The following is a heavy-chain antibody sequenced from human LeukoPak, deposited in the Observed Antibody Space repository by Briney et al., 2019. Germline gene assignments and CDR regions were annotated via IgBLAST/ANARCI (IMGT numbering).Heavy chain of an antibody. CDR1: GFTFSSYW. CDR3: AGSNSYGYIRDDY. D-gene: IGHD5-18*01. J-gene: IGHJ4*02. V-gene: IGHV3-74*01. Sequence: GGSLRLSCAASGFTFSSYWMHWVRQAPGKGLVWVSRINSDGSSTSYADSVKGRFTISRDNAKNTLYLQMNSLRAEDTAVYYCAGSNSYGYIRDDYWGQGTLVTVSS. CDR2: INSDGSST.